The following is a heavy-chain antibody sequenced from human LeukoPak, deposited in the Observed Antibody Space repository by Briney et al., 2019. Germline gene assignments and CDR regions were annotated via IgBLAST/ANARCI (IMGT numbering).Heavy chain of an antibody. V-gene: IGHV3-21*01. D-gene: IGHD2-15*01. Sequence: GGSLRLSCAAAGFTFSSYSMKWVRQAPGKGLEWVSSISRSSSYIYYADSVKGRFTISRDNAKNSLYLQMNSLRAEDTAVYYCARDTILGDCSGGSCETSTWGQGTLGTVSS. CDR2: ISRSSSYI. CDR3: ARDTILGDCSGGSCETST. CDR1: GFTFSSYS. J-gene: IGHJ5*02.